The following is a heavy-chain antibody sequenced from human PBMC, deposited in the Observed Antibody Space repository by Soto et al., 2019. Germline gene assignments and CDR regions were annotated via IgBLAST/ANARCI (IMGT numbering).Heavy chain of an antibody. J-gene: IGHJ4*02. CDR3: ASRKYLDY. Sequence: PGGSLRLSCTTSGFTFGVYAMSWFRQAPGKGLEWIGYIRSNTYGGTTEYAASVKGRFTISRDDSKRVAHLQMNSLETEDTAVYFCASRKYLDYWGQGT. CDR2: IRSNTYGGTT. CDR1: GFTFGVYA. V-gene: IGHV3-49*03. D-gene: IGHD6-6*01.